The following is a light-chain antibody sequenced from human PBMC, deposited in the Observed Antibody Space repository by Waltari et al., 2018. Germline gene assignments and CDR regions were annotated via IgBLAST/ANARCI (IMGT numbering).Light chain of an antibody. V-gene: IGLV2-11*01. CDR2: DVS. CDR3: CSYAGSYTV. J-gene: IGLJ3*02. Sequence: QSALTQPRSVSGSPGQSVTLSCPGTSRDVGGYNYVSWYQQHPGKAPKLMIYDVSKRPSGVPDRFSGSKSGNTASLTISGLQAEDEADYYCCSYAGSYTVFGGGTKLTVL. CDR1: SRDVGGYNY.